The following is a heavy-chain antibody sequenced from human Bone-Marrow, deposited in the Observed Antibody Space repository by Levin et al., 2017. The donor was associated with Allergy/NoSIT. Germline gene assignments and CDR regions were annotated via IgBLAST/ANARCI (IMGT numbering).Heavy chain of an antibody. CDR2: FDPEDGET. Sequence: GESLKISCKVSGYTLTELSIHWVRQAPGKGLEWMGGFDPEDGETIYAQKFRGRVTMTEDSSADTAYMELSSLRSEDSAVYYCATADCSGGNCYLGYFDYWGQGTLVTVSS. CDR1: GYTLTELS. V-gene: IGHV1-24*01. CDR3: ATADCSGGNCYLGYFDY. J-gene: IGHJ4*02. D-gene: IGHD2-15*01.